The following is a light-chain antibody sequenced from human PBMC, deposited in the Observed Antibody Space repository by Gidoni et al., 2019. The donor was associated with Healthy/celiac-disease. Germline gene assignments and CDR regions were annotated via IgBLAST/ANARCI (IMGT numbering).Light chain of an antibody. Sequence: IQMTQSPSSLSASVGDRVTITCRVSQSISSYLNWYQQKPGKAPKLLIYAASSLESGVPSRFSGSGSGTDFTLTISSLQPEDFATYYCQQSYSTPSTFGQGTKVDIK. CDR3: QQSYSTPST. V-gene: IGKV1-39*01. CDR2: AAS. CDR1: QSISSY. J-gene: IGKJ1*01.